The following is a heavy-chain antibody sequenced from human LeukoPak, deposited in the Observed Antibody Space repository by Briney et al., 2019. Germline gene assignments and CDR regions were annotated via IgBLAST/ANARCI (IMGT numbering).Heavy chain of an antibody. CDR3: ARSPLRYYYDSSGYRNWFDP. V-gene: IGHV4-34*01. CDR1: GGSFSGYY. Sequence: SETLSLTCAVYGGSFSGYYWSWIRQPPGKGLEWIGEINHSGSTNYNPSLKSRVTISVDTSKNQSSLKLSSVTAADTAVYYCARSPLRYYYDSSGYRNWFDPWGQGTLVTVSS. CDR2: INHSGST. J-gene: IGHJ5*02. D-gene: IGHD3-22*01.